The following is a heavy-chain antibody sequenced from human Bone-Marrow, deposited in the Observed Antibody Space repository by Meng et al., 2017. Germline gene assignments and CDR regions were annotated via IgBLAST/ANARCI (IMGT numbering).Heavy chain of an antibody. V-gene: IGHV3-21*05. CDR1: GFTFSSYS. CDR3: ARDSSMHRGNWFDP. D-gene: IGHD2/OR15-2a*01. CDR2: ISSSGSTI. Sequence: EVQLVESGGGLVKPGGSLRLSCAASGFTFSSYSMNWVRQAPGKGLEWVSYISSSGSTIYYADSVKGRFTISRDNAKNSLYLQMNSLRAEDTAVYYCARDSSMHRGNWFDPWGQGTLVTVSS. J-gene: IGHJ5*02.